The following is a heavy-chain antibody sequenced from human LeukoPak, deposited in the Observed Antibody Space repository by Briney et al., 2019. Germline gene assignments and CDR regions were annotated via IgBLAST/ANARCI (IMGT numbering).Heavy chain of an antibody. V-gene: IGHV3-7*04. Sequence: GGSLRLSCAASGFTFSSYAMNWVRQAPGKGLEWVANIKQDGSKKSYVDSVKGRFTISRDNAKNSLYLQMNSLRAEDTAIYYCTRVGYIDEGIDYWGQGTLVTVSS. J-gene: IGHJ4*02. D-gene: IGHD5-24*01. CDR2: IKQDGSKK. CDR3: TRVGYIDEGIDY. CDR1: GFTFSSYA.